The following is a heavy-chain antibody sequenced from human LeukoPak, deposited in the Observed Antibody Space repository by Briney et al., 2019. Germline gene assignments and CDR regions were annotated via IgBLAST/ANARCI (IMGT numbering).Heavy chain of an antibody. CDR3: ARYAATVNYYYYYYMDV. Sequence: SETLSLTCTVSGASISSYYWNWIRQPPGKELEWIGYVYYSGITSYNPSLKSRVTMSVDTSKNQFSLELSSVTAADTAVYYRARYAATVNYYYYYYMDVWGKGTTVIVSS. V-gene: IGHV4-59*01. D-gene: IGHD6-13*01. CDR2: VYYSGIT. J-gene: IGHJ6*03. CDR1: GASISSYY.